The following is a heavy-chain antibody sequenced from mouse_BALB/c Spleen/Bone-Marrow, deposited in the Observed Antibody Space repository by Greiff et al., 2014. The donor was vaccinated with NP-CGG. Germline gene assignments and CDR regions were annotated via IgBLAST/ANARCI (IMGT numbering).Heavy chain of an antibody. V-gene: IGHV14-3*02. D-gene: IGHD2-2*01. CDR2: IDPANGNT. CDR1: GFNIKDTY. CDR3: AGGWLPSYAMDY. J-gene: IGHJ4*01. Sequence: VQLQQPGAELVKPGASVKLSCTASGFNIKDTYMHWVKQRPEQGLEWIGRIDPANGNTKYDPKFQGKATITADTSSSTAYLQLSSLTSEDTAVYYCAGGWLPSYAMDYWGQGTSVTVSS.